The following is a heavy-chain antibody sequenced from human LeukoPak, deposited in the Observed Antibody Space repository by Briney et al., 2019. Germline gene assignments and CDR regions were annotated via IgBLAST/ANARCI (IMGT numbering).Heavy chain of an antibody. CDR2: IIPILGIA. D-gene: IGHD3-9*01. J-gene: IGHJ4*02. V-gene: IGHV1-69*04. Sequence: SVKVSCKASGGTFSSYAISWVRQAPGQGLEWMGRIIPILGIANYAQKFQGRVTITADKSTSTAYMELSSLRSEDTAVYYCTGVGRYFDWSIDYWGQGTLVTVSS. CDR1: GGTFSSYA. CDR3: TGVGRYFDWSIDY.